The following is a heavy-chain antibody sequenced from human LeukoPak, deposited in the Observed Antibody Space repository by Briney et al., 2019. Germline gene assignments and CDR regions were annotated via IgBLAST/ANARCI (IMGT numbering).Heavy chain of an antibody. V-gene: IGHV1-18*01. D-gene: IGHD2-21*02. Sequence: ASVKVSCKASGYTFTSYGISWVRQAPGQGLEWMGWISAYNGNTNYAQKLQGRVAMTTDTSTSTAYMELRSLRSDDTAVYYCARASTALRVVTFDIWGQGTMVTVSS. CDR1: GYTFTSYG. CDR2: ISAYNGNT. J-gene: IGHJ3*02. CDR3: ARASTALRVVTFDI.